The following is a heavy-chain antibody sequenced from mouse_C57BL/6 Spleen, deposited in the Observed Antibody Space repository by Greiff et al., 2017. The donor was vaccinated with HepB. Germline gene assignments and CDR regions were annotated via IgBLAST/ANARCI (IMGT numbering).Heavy chain of an antibody. CDR1: GFTFSSYG. CDR2: ISSGGSYT. V-gene: IGHV5-6*02. Sequence: EVKLVESGGDLVKPGGSLKLSCAASGFTFSSYGMSWVRQTPDKRLEWVATISSGGSYTYYPDSVKGRFTISRENAKNTLYLQMSRLKSEDTAMYYCARHEGSSFDYWGQGTTLTVSS. CDR3: ARHEGSSFDY. J-gene: IGHJ2*01. D-gene: IGHD1-1*01.